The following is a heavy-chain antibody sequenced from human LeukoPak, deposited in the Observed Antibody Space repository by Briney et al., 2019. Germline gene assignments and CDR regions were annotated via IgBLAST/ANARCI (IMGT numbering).Heavy chain of an antibody. V-gene: IGHV4-34*01. CDR3: SRSGLTGMREYERADYYYYGMDL. CDR1: GGSFSGYY. J-gene: IGHJ6*02. CDR2: VNYRGSP. D-gene: IGHD2-2*01. Sequence: PSETLSLTCAVYGGSFSGYYWSWIRQSPGKGLEWIGEVNYRGSPHYNPSLESRVTISVDTSKNQLSLKLTSVTAADTALYYCSRSGLTGMREYERADYYYYGMDLWGQGTAVT.